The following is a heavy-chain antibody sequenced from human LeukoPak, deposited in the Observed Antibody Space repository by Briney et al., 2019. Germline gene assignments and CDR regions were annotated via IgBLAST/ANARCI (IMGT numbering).Heavy chain of an antibody. D-gene: IGHD3-3*01. V-gene: IGHV4-4*07. J-gene: IGHJ5*02. CDR3: ARDGSPYDFWSGSNWFDP. Sequence: PSETLSLTCTVSGGSISSYYWSWIRQPAGKGLEWIGRIYTSGSTNYNPSLKSRVTMSVDTSKNQFSLKLSSVTAADTAVYYCARDGSPYDFWSGSNWFDPWGQGTLVTVSS. CDR1: GGSISSYY. CDR2: IYTSGST.